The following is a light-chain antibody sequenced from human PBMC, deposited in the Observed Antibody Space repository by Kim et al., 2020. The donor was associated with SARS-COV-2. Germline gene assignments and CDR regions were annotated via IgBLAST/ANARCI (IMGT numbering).Light chain of an antibody. CDR3: SSYRSSGYV. CDR2: DVT. J-gene: IGLJ1*01. Sequence: PGQATTVSCPGTSSVVGGYNYVSWYQQYPGTAPKLMLYDVTKRPSGVSIRFSGSKSGNTASLTISGLQAEDEADYYCSSYRSSGYVFGTGTKVTVL. CDR1: SSVVGGYNY. V-gene: IGLV2-14*03.